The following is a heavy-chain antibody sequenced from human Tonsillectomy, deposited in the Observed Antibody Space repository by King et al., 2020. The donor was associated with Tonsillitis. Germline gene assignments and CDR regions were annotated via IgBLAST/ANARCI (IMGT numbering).Heavy chain of an antibody. CDR2: IWFDGSNK. D-gene: IGHD2-2*01. Sequence: VQLVESGGGVVQPGRSLRLSCAASGFTLSSYGMHWVRQTPGKGLEWVAVIWFDGSNKYYADSVKGRFTISRDDSKNTLYLQMNSLRGEDTAVYYCARAPPAAPRSYYYYGMDVWGQGTTVTVSS. CDR3: ARAPPAAPRSYYYYGMDV. V-gene: IGHV3-33*01. J-gene: IGHJ6*02. CDR1: GFTLSSYG.